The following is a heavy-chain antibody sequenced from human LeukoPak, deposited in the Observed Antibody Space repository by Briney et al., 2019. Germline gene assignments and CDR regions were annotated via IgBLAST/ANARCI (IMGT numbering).Heavy chain of an antibody. CDR2: ISYDGSNK. J-gene: IGHJ4*02. D-gene: IGHD1-26*01. CDR1: GFTFSSYA. V-gene: IGHV3-30*04. Sequence: GRSLRLSCAASGFTFSSYAMHWVRQAPGKGLEWVAVISYDGSNKYYADPVKGRFTISRDNSKNTLYLQMNSLRAEDTAVYYCTRGRRATHDYWGQGTLVTVSS. CDR3: TRGRRATHDY.